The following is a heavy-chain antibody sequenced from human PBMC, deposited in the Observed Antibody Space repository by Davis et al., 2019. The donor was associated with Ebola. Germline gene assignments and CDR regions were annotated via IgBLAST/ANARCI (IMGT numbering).Heavy chain of an antibody. CDR3: ATTQWLREFDN. J-gene: IGHJ4*02. Sequence: GGSLRLSCTASGSTVSSNHMSWVRQAPGKGLEWAPVIYAQGTTDADAARGRFIISRDKSNNTLYLEMSSLRVDDTAVYYCATTQWLREFDNWGQGTLVTVSS. V-gene: IGHV3-53*05. CDR1: GSTVSSNH. D-gene: IGHD6-19*01. CDR2: IYAQGT.